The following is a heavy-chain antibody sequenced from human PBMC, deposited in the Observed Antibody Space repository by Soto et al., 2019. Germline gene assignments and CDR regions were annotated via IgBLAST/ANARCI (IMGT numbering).Heavy chain of an antibody. Sequence: ASVKVSCKASGGTFSSYTISWVRQAPGQGLEWMGRIIPILGIANYAQKFQGRVTITADKSTSPAYMELSSLGSEDTAVYYCARGGTTEDYYYYMDVWGKGTTVTVSS. D-gene: IGHD1-7*01. CDR1: GGTFSSYT. J-gene: IGHJ6*03. V-gene: IGHV1-69*02. CDR3: ARGGTTEDYYYYMDV. CDR2: IIPILGIA.